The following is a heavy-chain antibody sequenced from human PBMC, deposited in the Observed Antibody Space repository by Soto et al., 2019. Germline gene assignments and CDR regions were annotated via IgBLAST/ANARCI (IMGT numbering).Heavy chain of an antibody. Sequence: SETLSLTCTVSGGSVSSGSYYWSWIRQPPGKGLEWIGYIYYSGSTNYNPSLKSRVTISVDTSKNQFSLKLSSVTAADTAVYYCARMAGYCSGGSCYYNWFDTWGQGTLVTVSS. CDR1: GGSVSSGSYY. CDR3: ARMAGYCSGGSCYYNWFDT. D-gene: IGHD2-15*01. CDR2: IYYSGST. V-gene: IGHV4-61*01. J-gene: IGHJ5*02.